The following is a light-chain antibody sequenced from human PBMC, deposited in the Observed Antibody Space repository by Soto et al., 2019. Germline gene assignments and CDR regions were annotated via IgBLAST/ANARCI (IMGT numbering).Light chain of an antibody. V-gene: IGKV3-11*01. CDR1: QSVSSY. Sequence: IVLTQSPATLSLSPGERATLSCRASQSVSSYLAWYQQKPGQAPRLLIYDASNRATGIPTRISGSGSGTDFTLTISSLEPEDFAVYYCQQRYSWPPTFGQGTKVDIK. CDR2: DAS. CDR3: QQRYSWPPT. J-gene: IGKJ1*01.